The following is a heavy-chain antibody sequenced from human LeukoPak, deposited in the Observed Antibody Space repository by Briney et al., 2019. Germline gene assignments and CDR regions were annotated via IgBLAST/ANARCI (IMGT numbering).Heavy chain of an antibody. Sequence: SETLSLTCAVYGGSFSGYYWSWIRQPPGKGLEWIGEINHSGSTNYNPSLKSRVTISVDTSKNQLSLKLSSVTAADTAVYYCARGGSTFGGVIVIGYFDYWGQGTLVTVSS. V-gene: IGHV4-34*01. CDR3: ARGGSTFGGVIVIGYFDY. CDR1: GGSFSGYY. CDR2: INHSGST. J-gene: IGHJ4*02. D-gene: IGHD3-16*02.